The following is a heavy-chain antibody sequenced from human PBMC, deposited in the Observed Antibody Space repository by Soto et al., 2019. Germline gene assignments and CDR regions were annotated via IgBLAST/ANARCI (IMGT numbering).Heavy chain of an antibody. CDR2: ISYDGSNK. CDR3: AKLPVGAHGGVDAFDI. D-gene: IGHD1-26*01. Sequence: QPGGSLRLSCAASGFTFSSYGMHWVRQAPGKGLEWVAVISYDGSNKYYADSVKGRFTISRDNSKNTLYLQMNSLRAEDTAVYYCAKLPVGAHGGVDAFDIWGQGTMVTVSS. CDR1: GFTFSSYG. J-gene: IGHJ3*02. V-gene: IGHV3-30*18.